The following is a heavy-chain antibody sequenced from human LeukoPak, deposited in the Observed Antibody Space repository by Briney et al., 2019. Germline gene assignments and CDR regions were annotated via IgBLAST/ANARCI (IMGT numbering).Heavy chain of an antibody. CDR1: GGTFSSYA. D-gene: IGHD3-10*01. Sequence: SVKVSCKASGGTFSSYAISWVRQAPGQGLEWMGGIIPIFGTANYAQKFQGRVTITADKSTSTAYMELSSLRSEDTAVYYCAMGGSGSYYNPPLDYGMDVWGKGTTVTVSS. V-gene: IGHV1-69*06. CDR3: AMGGSGSYYNPPLDYGMDV. J-gene: IGHJ6*04. CDR2: IIPIFGTA.